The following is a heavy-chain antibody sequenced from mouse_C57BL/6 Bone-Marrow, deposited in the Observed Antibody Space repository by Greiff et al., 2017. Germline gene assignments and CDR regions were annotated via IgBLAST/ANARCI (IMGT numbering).Heavy chain of an antibody. D-gene: IGHD2-14*01. V-gene: IGHV5-17*01. Sequence: EVKLVESGGGLVKPGGSLKLSCAASGFTFSDYGMHWVRQAPEKGLEWVAYISSGSSTIYYADTVKGRFTISRDNAKNTLFLQMTSLRSEDTAMYYCARRAYRAMDYWGKGTSVTVSS. CDR2: ISSGSSTI. CDR1: GFTFSDYG. J-gene: IGHJ4*01. CDR3: ARRAYRAMDY.